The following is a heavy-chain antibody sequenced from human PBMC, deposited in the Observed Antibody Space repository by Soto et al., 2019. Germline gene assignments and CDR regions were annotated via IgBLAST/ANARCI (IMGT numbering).Heavy chain of an antibody. Sequence: ASVKVSCKASGYTFTSYAMHWVRQAPGQRLEWMGWINAGNGNTKYSQKFQGRVTTTRDTSASTAYMELSSLRSEDTAVYYCARGYYDFWSGYPSLDYWGQGTLVTVSS. V-gene: IGHV1-3*01. D-gene: IGHD3-3*01. CDR1: GYTFTSYA. CDR3: ARGYYDFWSGYPSLDY. J-gene: IGHJ4*02. CDR2: INAGNGNT.